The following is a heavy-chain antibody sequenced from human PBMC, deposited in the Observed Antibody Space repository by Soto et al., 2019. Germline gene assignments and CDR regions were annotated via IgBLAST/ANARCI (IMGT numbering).Heavy chain of an antibody. D-gene: IGHD3-9*01. V-gene: IGHV4-34*01. Sequence: QVQLQQWGAGLLKPSETLSLTCAVYGGSFSGYYWSWIRQPPGKGLEWIGEVNDSGSTNYNPSLKSRANISADTSKNQFSLRLSSVTAADTAVYYCARGHHHDILTGYRNGVFDQWGQGSLVTVSS. CDR3: ARGHHHDILTGYRNGVFDQ. CDR2: VNDSGST. CDR1: GGSFSGYY. J-gene: IGHJ4*02.